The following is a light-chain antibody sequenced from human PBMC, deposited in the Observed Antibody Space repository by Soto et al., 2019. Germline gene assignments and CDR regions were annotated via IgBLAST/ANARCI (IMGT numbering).Light chain of an antibody. CDR2: KAS. CDR1: QSISPW. J-gene: IGKJ2*01. V-gene: IGKV1-5*03. CDR3: QQYKSYSLT. Sequence: DIPMTQSPSTLSASVGDRVTITCRASQSISPWLAWYQQKPGKAPKILIYKASSLESGVPSRFSGSESGTEFTLTISSLQPDDFATYYCQQYKSYSLTFGQGTNLEIK.